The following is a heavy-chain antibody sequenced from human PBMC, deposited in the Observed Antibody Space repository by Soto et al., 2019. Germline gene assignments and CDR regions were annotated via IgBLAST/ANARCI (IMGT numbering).Heavy chain of an antibody. J-gene: IGHJ3*01. CDR3: ARASIVVTAIPSAFDV. CDR2: IFPGDSDT. Sequence: GESLKISCKVSGNTFNAYWIGWVRQMPGKGLEWMGIIFPGDSDTIYSPSFQGQVTMSVDKSISTAYLQWRSLTASDTAIYFCARASIVVTAIPSAFDVWGQGTMVTVSS. CDR1: GNTFNAYW. V-gene: IGHV5-51*01. D-gene: IGHD2-21*02.